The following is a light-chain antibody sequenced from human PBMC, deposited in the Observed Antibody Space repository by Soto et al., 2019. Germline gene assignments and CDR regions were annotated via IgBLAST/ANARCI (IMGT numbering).Light chain of an antibody. CDR1: QSVSSTY. CDR3: QQYGSSLWT. V-gene: IGKV3-20*01. J-gene: IGKJ1*01. CDR2: ATS. Sequence: EIVLTQSPGTLSLSPGERASLSCRASQSVSSTYLAWYQQKPGQAPRRLIYATSTRATGIPDRCSGSGSGTDFTLTISRLEPEDFAVYYCQQYGSSLWTFGQGTKVEIK.